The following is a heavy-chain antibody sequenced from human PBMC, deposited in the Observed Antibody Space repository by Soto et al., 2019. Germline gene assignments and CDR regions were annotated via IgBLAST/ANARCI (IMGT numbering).Heavy chain of an antibody. D-gene: IGHD3-9*01. V-gene: IGHV3-7*01. CDR3: SRYLDF. J-gene: IGHJ1*01. CDR2: INPDGSAK. Sequence: PRLSCAASGFTFSTSWMDWVRQTPGKGLEWVANINPDGSAKNYVDSVKGRFTISRDNAKNSLFLQMSSLTAEDSGLYYCSRYLDFWGQGTLVTVSS. CDR1: GFTFSTSW.